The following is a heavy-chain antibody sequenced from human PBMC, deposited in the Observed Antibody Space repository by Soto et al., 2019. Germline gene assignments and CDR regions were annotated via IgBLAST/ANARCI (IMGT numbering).Heavy chain of an antibody. V-gene: IGHV4-59*01. D-gene: IGHD1-1*01. J-gene: IGHJ4*02. CDR2: VYYTGRT. CDR3: ASGLEGWNNAYFDY. CDR1: GGSINNYY. Sequence: SETLSLTCTVSGGSINNYYWSWIRQPPGKGLEWIGYVYYTGRTNYNPSLKSRLSISVDTSKDQLFLNLRSVTAADTAVYYCASGLEGWNNAYFDYWGQGALVTVSS.